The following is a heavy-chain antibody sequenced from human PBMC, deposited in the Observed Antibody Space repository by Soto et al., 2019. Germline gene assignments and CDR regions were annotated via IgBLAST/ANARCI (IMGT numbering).Heavy chain of an antibody. D-gene: IGHD2-21*02. CDR1: GFTFTNSA. Sequence: QVQIVQSGPEVKKPGTSVRVSCKTSGFTFTNSAVQWVRQARGQRLEWIGWIIVASGRTNYAREVQERVTISRDTSTATAYMELSGLRSEDTAVYYCVAELYSGGGCCSFDFWGQGTMVTVSS. J-gene: IGHJ3*01. CDR2: IIVASGRT. V-gene: IGHV1-58*01. CDR3: VAELYSGGGCCSFDF.